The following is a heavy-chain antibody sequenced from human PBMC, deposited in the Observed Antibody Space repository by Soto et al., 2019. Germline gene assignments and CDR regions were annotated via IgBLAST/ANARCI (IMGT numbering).Heavy chain of an antibody. Sequence: TLSLTCTFSGGSISSSSYYWGCIRQPPGKGLEWIGSIYYSGSTYYNPSLKSRVTISVDTSKNQFSLKLSSVTAADTAVYYCARLRSIVVVPAAFFDSWGQGTLVTVSS. CDR3: ARLRSIVVVPAAFFDS. V-gene: IGHV4-39*01. J-gene: IGHJ4*02. CDR2: IYYSGST. D-gene: IGHD2-2*01. CDR1: GGSISSSSYY.